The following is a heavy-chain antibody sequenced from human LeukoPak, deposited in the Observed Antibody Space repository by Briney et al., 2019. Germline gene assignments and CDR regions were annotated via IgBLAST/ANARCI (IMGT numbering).Heavy chain of an antibody. CDR3: AREAGYNSSWAESYYFDY. D-gene: IGHD6-13*01. J-gene: IGHJ4*02. CDR1: IGTFSSYA. CDR2: TIPIFGTA. Sequence: SVKVSCKASIGTFSSYAISWVRQAPGQGLEWMGGTIPIFGTANYAQKFQGRVTITADESTSTAYMELSSLRSEDTAVYYCAREAGYNSSWAESYYFDYWGQGTLVTVSS. V-gene: IGHV1-69*13.